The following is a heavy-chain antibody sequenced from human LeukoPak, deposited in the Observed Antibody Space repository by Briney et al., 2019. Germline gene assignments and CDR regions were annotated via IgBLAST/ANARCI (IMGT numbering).Heavy chain of an antibody. CDR3: VRELYGRDNVYYFEL. D-gene: IGHD3-10*01. CDR2: ITITGTYI. Sequence: GRSLRLSYVASGFTFSSYSFNWVRQAPGKGLEWGASITITGTYIWYADSVKGRFTISRDNALNSLHLQMNSLRVEDTAVYYCVRELYGRDNVYYFELWGQGTLVTVSS. V-gene: IGHV3-21*01. CDR1: GFTFSSYS. J-gene: IGHJ4*02.